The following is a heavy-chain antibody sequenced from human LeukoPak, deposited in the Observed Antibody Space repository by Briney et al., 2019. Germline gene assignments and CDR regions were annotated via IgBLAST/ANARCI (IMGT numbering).Heavy chain of an antibody. CDR2: INHSGST. J-gene: IGHJ5*02. D-gene: IGHD4-17*01. CDR1: GGSFSGYY. Sequence: PSETLSLTCAVYGGSFSGYYWSWIRQPPGKGLEWIGEINHSGSTNYNPSLKSRVTISVDTSKNQFSPKLSSVTAADTAVYYCASGGANGDYSNWFDPWGRGTLVTVSS. CDR3: ASGGANGDYSNWFDP. V-gene: IGHV4-34*01.